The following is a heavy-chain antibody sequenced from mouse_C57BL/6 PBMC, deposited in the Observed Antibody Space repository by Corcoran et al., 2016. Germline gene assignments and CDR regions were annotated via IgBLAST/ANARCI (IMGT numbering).Heavy chain of an antibody. CDR2: ISYDGSN. J-gene: IGHJ1*03. CDR3: AREGSYYYGSSYGYYDV. V-gene: IGHV3-6*01. D-gene: IGHD1-1*01. Sequence: DVQLQESGPGLVKPSQSLSLTCSVTGYSITSGYYWNWIRQFPGNKLEWMGYISYDGSNNYNPSLKNRMSITRDTSKNQFFLKLNSVTTEDTATYYCAREGSYYYGSSYGYYDVWGTGTTVTVSS. CDR1: GYSITSGYY.